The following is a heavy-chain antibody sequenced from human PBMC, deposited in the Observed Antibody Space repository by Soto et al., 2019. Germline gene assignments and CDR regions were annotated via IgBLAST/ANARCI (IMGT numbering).Heavy chain of an antibody. CDR2: IYYSGST. V-gene: IGHV4-59*08. Sequence: PSETLSLTCTVSGGSISSYYWSWIRQPPGKGLEWIGYIYYSGSTNYNPSLKSRVTISVDTSKNQFSLKLSSVTAADTAVYYCARYRGHYYGSDHYEAFDIWGQGTMVTVS. D-gene: IGHD3-10*01. J-gene: IGHJ3*02. CDR1: GGSISSYY. CDR3: ARYRGHYYGSDHYEAFDI.